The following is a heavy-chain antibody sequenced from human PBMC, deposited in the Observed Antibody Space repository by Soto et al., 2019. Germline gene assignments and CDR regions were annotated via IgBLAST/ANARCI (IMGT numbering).Heavy chain of an antibody. D-gene: IGHD3-22*01. CDR3: ASNYDSSGYYPFGAYYYYYGMDV. Sequence: GGSLRLSCAASGFTFSSYEMNWVRQAPGKGLEWVSYISSSGSTIYYADSVKGRFTISRDHAKNSLYLQMNSLRAEDTAVYYCASNYDSSGYYPFGAYYYYYGMDVWGQGTTVTVS. CDR2: ISSSGSTI. V-gene: IGHV3-48*03. J-gene: IGHJ6*02. CDR1: GFTFSSYE.